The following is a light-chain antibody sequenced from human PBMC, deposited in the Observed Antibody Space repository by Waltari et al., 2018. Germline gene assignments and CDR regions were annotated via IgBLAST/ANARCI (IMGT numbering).Light chain of an antibody. CDR3: AAWDDSLNGWV. Sequence: QSVLTQPPSASGTPGQRVTISCSGSSSNIGSNTVNWYQQLPGTAPKLLIYSNNQRPSGVPDRFSGSKSGTSASLAISGLKSEDEADYYCAAWDDSLNGWVFGVGTKLTVL. V-gene: IGLV1-44*01. CDR1: SSNIGSNT. CDR2: SNN. J-gene: IGLJ3*02.